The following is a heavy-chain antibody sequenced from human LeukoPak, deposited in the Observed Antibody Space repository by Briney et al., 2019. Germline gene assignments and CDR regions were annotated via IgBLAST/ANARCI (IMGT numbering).Heavy chain of an antibody. J-gene: IGHJ4*02. CDR2: IYYSGST. Sequence: SETLSLTCTVSGGSISSSSYYGGWIRQPRGKGLEWIGSIYYSGSTYYNPSLKSRVTISVDTSKNQFSLKLSSVTAADTAVYYCARGHRGFDYWGQGTLVTVSS. CDR1: GGSISSSSYY. CDR3: ARGHRGFDY. V-gene: IGHV4-39*01. D-gene: IGHD1-26*01.